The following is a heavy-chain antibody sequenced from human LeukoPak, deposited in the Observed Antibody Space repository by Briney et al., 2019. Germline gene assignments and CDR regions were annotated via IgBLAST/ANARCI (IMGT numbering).Heavy chain of an antibody. V-gene: IGHV4-39*01. D-gene: IGHD3-3*01. J-gene: IGHJ2*01. CDR3: ARLPGFWSGYVYWYFDL. Sequence: SETLSLTCTVSGGSIGSSSYYWGWIRQPPGKGLEWIGSIYYSGSTYYNPSLKSRVTISVDTSKNQFSLKLSSVTAADTAVYYCARLPGFWSGYVYWYFDLWGRGTLVTVSS. CDR1: GGSIGSSSYY. CDR2: IYYSGST.